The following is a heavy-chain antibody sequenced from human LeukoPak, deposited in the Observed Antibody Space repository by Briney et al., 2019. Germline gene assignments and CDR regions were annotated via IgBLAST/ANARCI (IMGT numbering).Heavy chain of an antibody. CDR3: AKGRGFYDSSGYYYAYYYGMDV. CDR2: ISTSEDST. CDR1: GITFSSYA. V-gene: IGHV3-23*01. D-gene: IGHD3-22*01. J-gene: IGHJ6*02. Sequence: GGSLRLSCAASGITFSSYALSWVRQAPGKGLGWVSGISTSEDSTNYADSVKGRFTISRDNSKNTLYLHMNSLRAEDTAVYYCAKGRGFYDSSGYYYAYYYGMDVWGQGTTVTVSS.